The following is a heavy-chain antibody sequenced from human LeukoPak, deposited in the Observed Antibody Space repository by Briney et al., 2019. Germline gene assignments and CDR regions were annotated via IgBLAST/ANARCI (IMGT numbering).Heavy chain of an antibody. Sequence: GGSLRLSCAASGFTFSSYSMNWVRQAPGKGLEWVSYISSSSSTIYYADSVKGRFTISRDNAKNSLYLQMNSLRAEDTAVYYCAREMGGYPFDYWGQGTLVTVSS. CDR3: AREMGGYPFDY. D-gene: IGHD5-12*01. CDR1: GFTFSSYS. J-gene: IGHJ4*02. CDR2: ISSSSSTI. V-gene: IGHV3-48*04.